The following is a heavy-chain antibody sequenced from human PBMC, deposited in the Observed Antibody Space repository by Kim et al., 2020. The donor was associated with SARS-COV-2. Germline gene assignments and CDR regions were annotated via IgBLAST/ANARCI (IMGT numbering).Heavy chain of an antibody. D-gene: IGHD6-13*01. CDR1: GFTFSNAW. CDR2: IKSKTDGGTT. Sequence: GGSLRLSCAASGFTFSNAWMSWVRQAPGKGLEWVGRIKSKTDGGTTDYAAPVKGRFTISRDDSKNTLYLQMNSLKTEDTAVYYCTTEMEPQQTNIAAAGLFDYWGQGTLVTVSS. CDR3: TTEMEPQQTNIAAAGLFDY. J-gene: IGHJ4*02. V-gene: IGHV3-15*01.